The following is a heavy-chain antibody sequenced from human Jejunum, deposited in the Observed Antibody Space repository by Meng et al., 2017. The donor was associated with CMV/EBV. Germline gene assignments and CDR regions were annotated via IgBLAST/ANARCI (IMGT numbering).Heavy chain of an antibody. CDR2: ISDDGSKK. CDR1: FNDYA. CDR3: ARGSISFGVVITGDALDI. V-gene: IGHV3-30-3*01. D-gene: IGHD3-3*01. Sequence: FNDYAMHWVRQAPGKGLEWVAVISDDGSKKFYADSVKGRFTISRDNSKNTLYVQVNSLRIEDTAVYFCARGSISFGVVITGDALDIWGQGTMVTVSS. J-gene: IGHJ3*02.